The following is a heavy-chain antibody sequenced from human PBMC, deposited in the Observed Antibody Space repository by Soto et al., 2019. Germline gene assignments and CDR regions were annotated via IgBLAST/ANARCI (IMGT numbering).Heavy chain of an antibody. D-gene: IGHD3-16*01. CDR1: GGSPRRGGYS. CDR3: ARHWALGPPPDY. Sequence: ASVTLCLTCAVSGGSPRRGGYSRTCIRQPPGKGLEWIGYIYHSGSTYYNPSLKSRVTISVDRSKNQFSLKLSSVTAADTAVYYCARHWALGPPPDYWGQGTLVTVSS. CDR2: IYHSGST. J-gene: IGHJ4*02. V-gene: IGHV4-30-2*01.